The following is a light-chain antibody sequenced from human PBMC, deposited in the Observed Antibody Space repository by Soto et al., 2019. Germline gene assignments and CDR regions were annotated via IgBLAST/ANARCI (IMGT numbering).Light chain of an antibody. CDR1: SSDVGAYKY. CDR3: TSYVGNDIWV. J-gene: IGLJ3*02. CDR2: EVT. Sequence: QSALTQPPSASGSPGQSVTISCNGTSSDVGAYKYVSWYQQYPGKAPKLMIYEVTKRPSGVPDRFSGSKSGNTASLNVSGLQAEDEADYYCTSYVGNDIWVFGGGTKLTVL. V-gene: IGLV2-8*01.